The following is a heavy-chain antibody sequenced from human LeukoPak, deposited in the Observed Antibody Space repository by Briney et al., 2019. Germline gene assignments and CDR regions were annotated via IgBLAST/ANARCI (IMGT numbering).Heavy chain of an antibody. CDR3: AKGYILTGYYRKANWFDP. Sequence: GGSLRLSCAASGFTFSSYGMHWVRQAPGKGLEWVAFIRYDGSNKYYADSVKGRFTISRDNSKNTLYLQMNSLRAEDTAVYYCAKGYILTGYYRKANWFDPWGQGTLVTVSS. J-gene: IGHJ5*02. CDR1: GFTFSSYG. CDR2: IRYDGSNK. V-gene: IGHV3-30*02. D-gene: IGHD3-9*01.